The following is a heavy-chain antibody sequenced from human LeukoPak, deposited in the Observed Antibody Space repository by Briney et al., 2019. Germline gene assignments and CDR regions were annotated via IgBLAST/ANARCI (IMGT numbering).Heavy chain of an antibody. CDR2: MYSGGDT. CDR3: ARDAPQVPAAGVLAS. CDR1: GFTVSDNY. D-gene: IGHD6-13*01. V-gene: IGHV3-53*01. J-gene: IGHJ5*02. Sequence: GGSLRLYCAASGFTVSDNYMSWVRQAPGKGLEWGSAMYSGGDTYYADSVKGRFTFSRDISKNTLYLQMNDLRTEDPAMYYCARDAPQVPAAGVLASWGQGTLVTVSS.